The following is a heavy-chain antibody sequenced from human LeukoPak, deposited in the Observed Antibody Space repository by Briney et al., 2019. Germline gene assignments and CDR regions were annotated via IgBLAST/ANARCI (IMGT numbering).Heavy chain of an antibody. V-gene: IGHV3-30*02. J-gene: IGHJ4*02. Sequence: GGSLRLSCAASGFTFSSYAMNWVRQAPGKGLEWVSFILFDGSKTYYADSVKGRFTVSRDNSKNTLFLEMNSLRANDTAVYYCAQWELLPTADYWGQGTLVTVSS. CDR1: GFTFSSYA. D-gene: IGHD1-26*01. CDR3: AQWELLPTADY. CDR2: ILFDGSKT.